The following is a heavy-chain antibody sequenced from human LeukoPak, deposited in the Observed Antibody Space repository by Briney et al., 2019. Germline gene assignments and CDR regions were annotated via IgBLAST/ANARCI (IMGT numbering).Heavy chain of an antibody. CDR2: ISAGGGTT. V-gene: IGHV3-23*01. CDR1: GFTFNIYT. D-gene: IGHD1-1*01. CDR3: AKGLQRESRLDN. Sequence: QAGGSLRLSCAASGFTFNIYTMYWVRQAPGKGLEWVSGISAGGGTTYYPDYVKGRFTISRDNSANTLNLQMSSLRVDDTAIYYCAKGLQRESRLDNWGQGTLVTVTS. J-gene: IGHJ4*02.